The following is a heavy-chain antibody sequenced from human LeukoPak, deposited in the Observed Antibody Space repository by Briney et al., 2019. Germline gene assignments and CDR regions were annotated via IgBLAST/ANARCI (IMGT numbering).Heavy chain of an antibody. Sequence: GGSLRLSCAASGFTFSSYAMHWVRQAPGKGLEWVAVISYDGSNKYYADSVKGRFTIPRDNSKNTLYLQMNSLRAEDTAVYYCARDAEQLGTYYYYYYMDVWGKGTTVTVSS. CDR3: ARDAEQLGTYYYYYYMDV. V-gene: IGHV3-30-3*01. CDR1: GFTFSSYA. D-gene: IGHD6-6*01. J-gene: IGHJ6*03. CDR2: ISYDGSNK.